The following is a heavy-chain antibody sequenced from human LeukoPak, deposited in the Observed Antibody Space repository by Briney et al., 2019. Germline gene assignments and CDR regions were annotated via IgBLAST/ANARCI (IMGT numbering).Heavy chain of an antibody. CDR1: GGSISSYY. D-gene: IGHD6-19*01. CDR3: ARGPWEYSSGDC. CDR2: INHSGST. J-gene: IGHJ4*02. V-gene: IGHV4-34*01. Sequence: PSETLSLTCTVSGGSISSYYWSWIRQPPGKGLEWIGEINHSGSTKYNPSLKSRVTISVDTSKNQFSLKLSSVTAADTAVYYCARGPWEYSSGDCWGQGTLVTVSS.